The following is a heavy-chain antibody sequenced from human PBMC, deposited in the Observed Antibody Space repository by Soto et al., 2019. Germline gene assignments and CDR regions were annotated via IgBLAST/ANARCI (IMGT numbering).Heavy chain of an antibody. CDR2: ISADGRET. CDR3: ARKPRLLEL. CDR1: GFTFSDSW. J-gene: IGHJ4*02. D-gene: IGHD6-6*01. V-gene: IGHV3-7*01. Sequence: EEQLVESGGGLVQPGGSLRLSCAASGFTFSDSWMNWVRQAPGKGLEWVAYISADGRETNHVDSVKGRITISRDNAKNSLYLQMNSLRVEDTAVYYCARKPRLLELWGQGTLVTVTS.